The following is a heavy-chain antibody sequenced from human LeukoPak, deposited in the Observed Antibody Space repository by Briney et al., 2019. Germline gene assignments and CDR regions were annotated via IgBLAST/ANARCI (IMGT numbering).Heavy chain of an antibody. J-gene: IGHJ4*02. CDR3: ARGYSSGWPT. Sequence: TGGSLRLSCAASGFTFSSCAMHWVRQAPGKGLEWVAVISYDGSNKYYADSVKGRFTISRDNSKNTLYLQMNSLRAEDTAVYYCARGYSSGWPTWGQGTLVTVSS. V-gene: IGHV3-30-3*01. D-gene: IGHD6-19*01. CDR2: ISYDGSNK. CDR1: GFTFSSCA.